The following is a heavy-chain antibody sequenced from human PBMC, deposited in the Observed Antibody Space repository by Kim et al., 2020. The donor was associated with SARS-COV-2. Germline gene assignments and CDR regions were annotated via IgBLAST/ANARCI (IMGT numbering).Heavy chain of an antibody. V-gene: IGHV4-39*01. CDR2: IYYSGST. CDR1: GGSISSSSYY. CDR3: ARRNIQNTIFGVVIAWFDP. J-gene: IGHJ5*02. D-gene: IGHD3-3*01. Sequence: SETLSLTCTVSGGSISSSSYYWGWIRQPPGKGLEWIGSIYYSGSTYYNPSPKSRVTISVDTSKNQSSLKLSSVTAADTAVYDCARRNIQNTIFGVVIAWFDPWGQGTLGTVSS.